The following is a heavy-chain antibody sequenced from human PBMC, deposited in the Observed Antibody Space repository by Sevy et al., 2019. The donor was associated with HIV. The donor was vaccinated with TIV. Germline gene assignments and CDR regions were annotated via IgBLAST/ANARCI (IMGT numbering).Heavy chain of an antibody. V-gene: IGHV3-23*01. CDR1: GFSFSLYA. J-gene: IGHJ2*01. CDR3: AKDGGYSSGWYELGYFDL. D-gene: IGHD6-19*01. Sequence: GGSLRLSCVASGFSFSLYAMSWVRQAPGKGLEWVSAISGSGGSTYYADSVKGRFTISRDNSKNTLYLQMNSLRAEDTAVYYCAKDGGYSSGWYELGYFDLWGRGTLVTVSS. CDR2: ISGSGGST.